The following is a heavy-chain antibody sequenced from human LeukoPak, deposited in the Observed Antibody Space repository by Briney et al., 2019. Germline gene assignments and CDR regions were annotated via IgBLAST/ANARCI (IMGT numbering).Heavy chain of an antibody. CDR3: ASTTMTNSVGDWFDP. V-gene: IGHV4-59*08. Sequence: PSETLSLTCTGSVCSISSDYWSWIRQPPGKGLEWIGYIYNSGSTNYNPSLKSRVTISVDTAKKQFSLKLSSVTAADTAVYYCASTTMTNSVGDWFDPWGQGTLVTVSS. J-gene: IGHJ5*02. D-gene: IGHD4-17*01. CDR1: VCSISSDY. CDR2: IYNSGST.